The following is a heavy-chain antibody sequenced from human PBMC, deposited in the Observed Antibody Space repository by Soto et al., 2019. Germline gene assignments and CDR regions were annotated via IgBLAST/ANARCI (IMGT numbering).Heavy chain of an antibody. CDR3: SKLGIPAARALH. V-gene: IGHV3-23*01. CDR1: GFTFSSYP. Sequence: PGGSLRLSCAASGFTFSSYPLSGFRLVPGKGLEWVSAISGSGGGTYYADSVKGRFTISRDNSKNTLYLQMNSLRAEDTAVYYFSKLGIPAARALHWCQGLLFTDSS. CDR2: ISGSGGGT. J-gene: IGHJ1*01. D-gene: IGHD2-2*01.